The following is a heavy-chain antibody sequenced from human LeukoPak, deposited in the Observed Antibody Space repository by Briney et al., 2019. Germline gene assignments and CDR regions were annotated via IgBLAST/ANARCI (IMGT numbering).Heavy chain of an antibody. CDR3: ARHYCSDAKCYYFDY. J-gene: IGHJ4*02. CDR1: VGSISNYY. CDR2: ISYRGST. V-gene: IGHV4-59*01. D-gene: IGHD2-15*01. Sequence: FETPSLICTVSVGSISNYYWSWIRQPPGKGLEWIGVISYRGSTNYNPSLKSRVALSADTSEKQVSLKLSSGTTADTAVYYCARHYCSDAKCYYFDYWGQGTLVSVSS.